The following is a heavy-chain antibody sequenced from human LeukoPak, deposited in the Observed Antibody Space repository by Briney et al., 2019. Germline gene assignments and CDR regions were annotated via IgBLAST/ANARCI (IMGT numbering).Heavy chain of an antibody. CDR2: IYYSGST. CDR3: ARDYGSGSYYNFGFDY. D-gene: IGHD3-10*01. J-gene: IGHJ4*02. V-gene: IGHV4-59*01. CDR1: GGSISSYY. Sequence: PSETLSLTCTVSGGSISSYYWSWIRQPPGKGLEWIGYIYYSGSTNYNPSLKSRVTISVDTSKNQFSLKLSSVTAADTAVYYCARDYGSGSYYNFGFDYWGQGTIVTVSS.